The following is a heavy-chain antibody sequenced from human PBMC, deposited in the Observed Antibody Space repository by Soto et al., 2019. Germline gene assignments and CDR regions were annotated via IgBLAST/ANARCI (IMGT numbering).Heavy chain of an antibody. CDR2: IYYSGST. CDR3: ARVWGGAFDF. V-gene: IGHV4-59*01. CDR1: GDSISSYH. D-gene: IGHD3-10*01. J-gene: IGHJ3*01. Sequence: PSETLSLTCTVSGDSISSYHWSWIRQPPGKGLEWIGYIYYSGSTNYNPSLKSRVTISVDTSKNQFSLKLSSVTAADTAVYYCARVWGGAFDFWGQGTMVTVSS.